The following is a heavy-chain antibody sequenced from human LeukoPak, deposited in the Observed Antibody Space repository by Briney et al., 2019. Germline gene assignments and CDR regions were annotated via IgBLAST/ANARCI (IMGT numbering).Heavy chain of an antibody. CDR1: GFTFDDYA. J-gene: IGHJ4*02. Sequence: PGGSLRLSCAASGFTFDDYAMHWVRQAPGKGLEWVSLISWDGGSTYYADSVKGRFTLSRDNSKNSLYLQMNSLRAEDTALYYCAKGYDLLTGYYLDYWGQGTLVTVSS. CDR3: AKGYDLLTGYYLDY. CDR2: ISWDGGST. V-gene: IGHV3-43D*03. D-gene: IGHD3-9*01.